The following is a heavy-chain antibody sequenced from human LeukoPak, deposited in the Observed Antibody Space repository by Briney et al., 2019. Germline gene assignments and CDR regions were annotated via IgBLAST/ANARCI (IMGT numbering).Heavy chain of an antibody. J-gene: IGHJ3*01. V-gene: IGHV3-53*01. CDR1: GFTVSSYY. CDR3: VRAVHHLFYSDSSGYYGDAFDV. Sequence: GGSLRLSCAASGFTVSSYYMSWVRQAPGKGLEWVSVIYSGGSTYYSDSVKGRFTISRNNSKNTLYLKMNSLRAEDTAVYYCVRAVHHLFYSDSSGYYGDAFDVWGQGTVVTVSS. CDR2: IYSGGST. D-gene: IGHD3-22*01.